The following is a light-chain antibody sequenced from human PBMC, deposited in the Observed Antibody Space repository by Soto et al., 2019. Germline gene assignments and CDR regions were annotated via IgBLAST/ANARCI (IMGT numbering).Light chain of an antibody. V-gene: IGLV2-14*01. CDR1: SSDVGTYKY. Sequence: TQPASVSGSPGQSITISCLGTSSDVGTYKYVSWYQQHPGKAPKLIIYEVSHRPSGVSSRFSGSKSGNTASLAISGLQAEDEAEYYCSSYISSTKGVFGTGTKLTVL. J-gene: IGLJ1*01. CDR2: EVS. CDR3: SSYISSTKGV.